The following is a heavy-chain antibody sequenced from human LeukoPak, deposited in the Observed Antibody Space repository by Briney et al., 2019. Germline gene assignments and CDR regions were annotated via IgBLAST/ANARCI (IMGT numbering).Heavy chain of an antibody. CDR3: ARVAAGSGAFDY. V-gene: IGHV3-30*02. J-gene: IGHJ4*02. CDR2: IRYDGGNK. D-gene: IGHD6-13*01. CDR1: GFTFSTFG. Sequence: GGSLRLSCAASGFTFSTFGMHWVRQAPGKGLEWVAFIRYDGGNKYYADSVKGRFTISRDNSKNTLYLQMNSLRAEDTAVYYCARVAAGSGAFDYWGQGTLVTVSS.